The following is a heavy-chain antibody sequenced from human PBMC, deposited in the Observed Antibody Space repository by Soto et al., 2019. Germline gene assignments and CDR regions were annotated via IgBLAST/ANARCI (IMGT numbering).Heavy chain of an antibody. CDR3: ARDRGGYYHFDY. Sequence: GGSLRLSCAASGFTFSSYSMNWVRQAPGKGLEWVSSISSSSSYIYYADSVKGRFTISRDNAKNSLYLQMNSLRAEDTAVYYCARDRGGYYHFDYWGQGTLVTVSS. CDR1: GFTFSSYS. V-gene: IGHV3-21*01. D-gene: IGHD3-22*01. CDR2: ISSSSSYI. J-gene: IGHJ4*02.